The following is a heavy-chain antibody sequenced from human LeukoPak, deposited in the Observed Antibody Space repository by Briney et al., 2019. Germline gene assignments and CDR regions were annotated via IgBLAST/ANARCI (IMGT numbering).Heavy chain of an antibody. J-gene: IGHJ4*02. CDR1: GGSISSGGYY. CDR2: IYYSGST. V-gene: IGHV4-31*03. CDR3: ARDQSTGGYFDY. D-gene: IGHD5/OR15-5a*01. Sequence: SQTLSLTCTVSGGSISSGGYYWSWIRQHPGKGLEWIGYIYYSGSTYYNPSLKSRVTISVDTSENQFSLKLSSVTAADTAVYYCARDQSTGGYFDYWGQGTLVTVSS.